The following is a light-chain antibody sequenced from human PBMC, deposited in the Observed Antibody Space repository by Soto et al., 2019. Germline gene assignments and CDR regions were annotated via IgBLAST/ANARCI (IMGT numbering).Light chain of an antibody. J-gene: IGKJ1*01. Sequence: EIVLTQSPCTLSLSPGERATLSCRASQSVSSSYLAWYQQKPDHAPSLLIYGASSRATGIPDRFSGSGSGTDFTLTISRPEPEDFAVYYCQQYGSSWTFGQGTKVDIK. CDR3: QQYGSSWT. CDR1: QSVSSSY. V-gene: IGKV3-20*01. CDR2: GAS.